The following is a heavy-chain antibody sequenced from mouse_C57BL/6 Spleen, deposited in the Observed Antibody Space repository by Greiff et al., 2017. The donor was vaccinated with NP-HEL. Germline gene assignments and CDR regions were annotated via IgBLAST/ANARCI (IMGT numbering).Heavy chain of an antibody. Sequence: DVKLVESEGGLVQPGSSMQLSCTASGFTFSDYYMAWVRQVPEKGLEWVANINYDGSSTYYLDSLKSRFIISRDNAKNILYLQMSSLKSEDTATYYCARGGYPYAMDYWGQGTSVTVSS. CDR2: INYDGSST. CDR3: ARGGYPYAMDY. CDR1: GFTFSDYY. D-gene: IGHD2-2*01. V-gene: IGHV5-16*01. J-gene: IGHJ4*01.